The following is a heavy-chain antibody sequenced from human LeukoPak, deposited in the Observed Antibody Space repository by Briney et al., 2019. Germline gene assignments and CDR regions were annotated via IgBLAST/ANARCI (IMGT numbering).Heavy chain of an antibody. CDR3: AKEADYYDSSGPPRYFDY. CDR2: ISGSGGST. J-gene: IGHJ4*02. V-gene: IGHV3-23*01. D-gene: IGHD3-22*01. Sequence: GGSLRLSCAASGFTFSSYAMSWVRQAPGKGLEWVSAISGSGGSTYYADSVKGRFTISRDNSKNTLYLQMNSLRAEDTAVYYCAKEADYYDSSGPPRYFDYWGQGALVTVSS. CDR1: GFTFSSYA.